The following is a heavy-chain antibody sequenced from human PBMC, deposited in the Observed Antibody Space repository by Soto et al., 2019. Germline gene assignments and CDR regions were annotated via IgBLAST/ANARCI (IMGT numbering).Heavy chain of an antibody. CDR3: ASARAEYSSSSSLYYYYGMDV. CDR2: IIAIFGTA. J-gene: IGHJ6*02. V-gene: IGHV1-69*13. D-gene: IGHD6-6*01. CDR1: GGTFSSYA. Sequence: ASVKVSCKASGGTFSSYAISWVRQAPGQGLEWMGGIIAIFGTANYAQKFQGRVTITADESTSTAYMELSSLRSEDTAVYYCASARAEYSSSSSLYYYYGMDVWGQGTTVTVSS.